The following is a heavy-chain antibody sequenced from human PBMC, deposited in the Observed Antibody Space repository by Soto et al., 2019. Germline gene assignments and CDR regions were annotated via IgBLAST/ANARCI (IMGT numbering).Heavy chain of an antibody. J-gene: IGHJ4*02. CDR1: GGSISSSSYY. V-gene: IGHV4-39*01. CDR2: MYYSGST. Sequence: QLQLQEAGPGLVKPSETLSLTCTVSGGSISSSSYYWGWIRQPPGKGLEWIGSMYYSGSTHNNPSLKSRVTISVDTSKNQFSLKLSSVTAADTAVYYCPRHGEGLPEIDYWGQGTLVTVSS. CDR3: PRHGEGLPEIDY. D-gene: IGHD2-21*01.